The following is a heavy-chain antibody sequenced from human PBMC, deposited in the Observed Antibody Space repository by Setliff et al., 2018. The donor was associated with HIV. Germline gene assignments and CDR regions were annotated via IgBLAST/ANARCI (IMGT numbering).Heavy chain of an antibody. CDR3: ARGIYRPWGGYSAFATDAFDN. Sequence: PSETLSLTCTVSSGPISNGGFYWSWIRHHPGKGLEWIGYIYYSGGTYYSPSLKSRVSMSIDTFKNQFSLNLTSVTAADTAVYYCARGIYRPWGGYSAFATDAFDNWGPGTLVTVSS. CDR2: IYYSGGT. J-gene: IGHJ4*02. D-gene: IGHD5-12*01. CDR1: SGPISNGGFY. V-gene: IGHV4-31*03.